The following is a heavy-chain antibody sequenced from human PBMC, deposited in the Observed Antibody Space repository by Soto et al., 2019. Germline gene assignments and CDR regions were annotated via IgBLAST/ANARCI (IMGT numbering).Heavy chain of an antibody. CDR2: IYYSGST. D-gene: IGHD6-19*01. CDR3: ARSGSGSGWL. CDR1: GGSVSSGRFY. J-gene: IGHJ4*02. V-gene: IGHV4-61*01. Sequence: QVQLQESGPGLVKPSETLSLTCTVSGGSVSSGRFYWSWIRQPPGKGLEWIGYIYYSGSTKYNPSFRSRVTLSVDTSKNPFSLKLTSVTAADTAVYYCARSGSGSGWLGGQGTLVTVSS.